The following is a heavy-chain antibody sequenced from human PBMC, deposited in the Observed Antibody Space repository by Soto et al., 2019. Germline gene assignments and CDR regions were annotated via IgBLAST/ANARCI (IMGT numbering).Heavy chain of an antibody. J-gene: IGHJ4*02. Sequence: QVQLLQSGAEVKKPGASVRVSCKASGYSFTRFGISWVRQAPGQGLEWVGRISTYNGNTKYAQKLQGRVTVSTDTSTSTAYMELRSLRSDETAVYYCATDPQYSTSPQVFDYWGQGTLLTVSS. V-gene: IGHV1-18*01. CDR1: GYSFTRFG. CDR3: ATDPQYSTSPQVFDY. CDR2: ISTYNGNT. D-gene: IGHD6-6*01.